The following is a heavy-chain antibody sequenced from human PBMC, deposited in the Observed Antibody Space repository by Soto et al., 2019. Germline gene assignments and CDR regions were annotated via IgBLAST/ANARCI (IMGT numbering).Heavy chain of an antibody. D-gene: IGHD2-2*02. V-gene: IGHV3-33*01. J-gene: IGHJ4*02. Sequence: PVGSLRLSCAASGFAFSSYGMHWVRQAPGKGLEWVAVIWYDGSNKYYADSVKGRFTISRDNSKNTLYLQMNSLRAEDTAVYYCARVHYPLGYCSSTSCYTPSAYFDYWGQGTLVTVSS. CDR3: ARVHYPLGYCSSTSCYTPSAYFDY. CDR2: IWYDGSNK. CDR1: GFAFSSYG.